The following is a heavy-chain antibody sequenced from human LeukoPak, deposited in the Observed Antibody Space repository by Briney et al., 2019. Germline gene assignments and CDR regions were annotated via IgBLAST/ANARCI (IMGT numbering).Heavy chain of an antibody. V-gene: IGHV3-20*04. J-gene: IGHJ3*02. Sequence: GGSLRLSCEASGFTFDDYGMSWVRQAAGKGLEWVSAITNWNGGSTGYAGSVRGRFTASRDNAKNSLYLQMNSLRAEDTALYYCARCSRSSTDCYSAFDIWGQGTVVTVSS. CDR3: ARCSRSSTDCYSAFDI. D-gene: IGHD2-2*02. CDR1: GFTFDDYG. CDR2: ITNWNGGST.